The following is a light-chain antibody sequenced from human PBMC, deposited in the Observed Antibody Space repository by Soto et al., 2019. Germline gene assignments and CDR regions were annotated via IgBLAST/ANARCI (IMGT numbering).Light chain of an antibody. CDR1: QSITNW. J-gene: IGKJ3*01. Sequence: DIQMTQSPSTLSASVGDRLSITCRASQSITNWLAWYQQKPGKAPKLLIYKASSLQSEVPSRFSGSASGPEFTLTISSLQPDDFATYYCKQYHSYPFTFGPGTKVDIK. CDR3: KQYHSYPFT. CDR2: KAS. V-gene: IGKV1-5*03.